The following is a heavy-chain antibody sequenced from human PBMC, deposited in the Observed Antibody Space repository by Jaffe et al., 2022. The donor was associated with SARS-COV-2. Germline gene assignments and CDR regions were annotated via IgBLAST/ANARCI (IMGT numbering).Heavy chain of an antibody. J-gene: IGHJ3*01. Sequence: EVQLVESGGGLVQPGGSLRLSCAASGFPFRSHWMYWVRQAPGKGLVWVSRVDSDGSSTSYADSVKGRFTISRDNAKNMVYLQMNSLRAEDTAVYYCATLGGDAAVRGWGQGTMVTVSS. D-gene: IGHD2-21*02. V-gene: IGHV3-74*01. CDR3: ATLGGDAAVRG. CDR1: GFPFRSHW. CDR2: VDSDGSST.